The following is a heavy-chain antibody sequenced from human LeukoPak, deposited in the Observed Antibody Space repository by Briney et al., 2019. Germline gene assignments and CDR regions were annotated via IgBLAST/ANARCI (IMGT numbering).Heavy chain of an antibody. CDR2: IIPIFGTG. CDR3: ASSLGYCSSTSCYTRYYYYGMDV. V-gene: IGHV1-69*01. CDR1: GGTFSSYA. D-gene: IGHD2-2*02. Sequence: SGKVSCKASGGTFSSYAISWVRQAPGQGLEWMGGIIPIFGTGNYAQKFQGRVTITADESTSTAYMELSSLRSEDTAVYYCASSLGYCSSTSCYTRYYYYGMDVWGQGTTVTVSS. J-gene: IGHJ6*02.